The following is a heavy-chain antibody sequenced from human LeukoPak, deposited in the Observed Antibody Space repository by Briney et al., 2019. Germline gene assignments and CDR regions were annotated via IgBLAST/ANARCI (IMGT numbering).Heavy chain of an antibody. D-gene: IGHD3-10*01. CDR1: GFTSSRYG. J-gene: IGHJ5*02. CDR2: ISYDGSNR. V-gene: IGHV3-30*03. Sequence: GGSLRLSCAASGFTSSRYGMHWVRQAPDKGLEWVAVISYDGSNRYYADSVKGRFTISRDNSKNTLYLQMNSLRAEDTAVYYCATLSYGSGRYNWFDPWGQGTLVTVSS. CDR3: ATLSYGSGRYNWFDP.